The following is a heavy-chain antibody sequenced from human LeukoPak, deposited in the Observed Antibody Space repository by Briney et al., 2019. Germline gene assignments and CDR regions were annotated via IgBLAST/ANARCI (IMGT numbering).Heavy chain of an antibody. Sequence: GGSLRLSCAASGFSLSNYAMSWVRQSPGKGLECVSAISGSGGSTYYADSVKGRFTISRDNSKNTLYLQMNSLRAEDTAVYYCAKDRRISMIVVVTAPLAFDIWGQGTMVTVSS. V-gene: IGHV3-23*01. J-gene: IGHJ3*02. CDR1: GFSLSNYA. D-gene: IGHD3-22*01. CDR2: ISGSGGST. CDR3: AKDRRISMIVVVTAPLAFDI.